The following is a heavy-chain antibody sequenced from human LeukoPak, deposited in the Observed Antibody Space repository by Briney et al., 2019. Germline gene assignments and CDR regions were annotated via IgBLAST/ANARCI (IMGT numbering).Heavy chain of an antibody. J-gene: IGHJ4*02. D-gene: IGHD2-21*02. CDR1: GGSISGYY. V-gene: IGHV4-4*08. CDR2: IYGSGYT. Sequence: SETLSLTCAVSGGSISGYYWSWIRQSPGKGLEWVGYIYGSGYTNYNPSLKSRVTISLDTSKNQFSLKLNSVTAADTAIYYCATCKGDWAHVDGWGQGTLVTVSS. CDR3: ATCKGDWAHVDG.